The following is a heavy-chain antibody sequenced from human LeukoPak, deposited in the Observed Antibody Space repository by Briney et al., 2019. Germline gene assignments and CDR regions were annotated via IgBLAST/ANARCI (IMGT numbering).Heavy chain of an antibody. CDR3: ARDSAYNAFDY. CDR1: EFTFSTSW. D-gene: IGHD5-12*01. Sequence: GGSLRLSCAASEFTFSTSWMTWVRQAPGKGLEWVANIKEDGSVRNYVDSVKGRFTISRDNAKTSLYLQMNSLRAEDTAVYYCARDSAYNAFDYWGQGTLVTVSS. V-gene: IGHV3-7*05. J-gene: IGHJ4*02. CDR2: IKEDGSVR.